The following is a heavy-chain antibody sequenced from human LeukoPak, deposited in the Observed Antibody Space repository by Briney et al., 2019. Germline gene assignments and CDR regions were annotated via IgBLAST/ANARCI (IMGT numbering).Heavy chain of an antibody. CDR3: ARGLKRITMIVVVYDY. J-gene: IGHJ4*02. Sequence: SETLSLTCTVSGGSISSYYWSWIRQPPGKGLEWIGYIYYSGSTNYNPSLKSRVTISVDTSKNQFSLKLSSVTAADTAVYYCARGLKRITMIVVVYDYWGQGTLVTVSS. CDR1: GGSISSYY. CDR2: IYYSGST. V-gene: IGHV4-59*01. D-gene: IGHD3-22*01.